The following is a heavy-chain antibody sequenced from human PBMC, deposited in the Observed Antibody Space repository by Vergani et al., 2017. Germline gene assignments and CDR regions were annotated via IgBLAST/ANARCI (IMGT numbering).Heavy chain of an antibody. Sequence: EVQLVQSGAEVKKPGESLKISCKGSGYSFTSYWIGWVRQMPGKGLEWMGIIYPGDSDTRYSPSFQGQGTISADKSISTAYLQWSSLKASDTAMYYCARHGGQWAAAFYYYYGMDVWGQGTTVTVSS. V-gene: IGHV5-51*01. J-gene: IGHJ6*02. CDR1: GYSFTSYW. D-gene: IGHD2-2*01. CDR2: IYPGDSDT. CDR3: ARHGGQWAAAFYYYYGMDV.